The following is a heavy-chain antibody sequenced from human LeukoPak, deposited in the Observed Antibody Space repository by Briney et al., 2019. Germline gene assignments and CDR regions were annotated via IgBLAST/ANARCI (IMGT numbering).Heavy chain of an antibody. CDR3: ARELILTGYSAFDY. CDR1: GFTFDDYA. D-gene: IGHD3-9*01. V-gene: IGHV3-9*01. Sequence: GRSLRLSCAASGFTFDDYAMHWVRQAPGKGLEWVSGISWNSGSIGYVDSVKGRFTISRDNAKNSLYLQMNSLRAEDTAVYYCARELILTGYSAFDYWGQGTLVTVSS. CDR2: ISWNSGSI. J-gene: IGHJ4*02.